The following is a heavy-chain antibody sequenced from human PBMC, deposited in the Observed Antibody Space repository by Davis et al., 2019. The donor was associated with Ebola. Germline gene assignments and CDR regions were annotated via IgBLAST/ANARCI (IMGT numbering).Heavy chain of an antibody. Sequence: ASVKVSCKASGYTFTGYYMHWVRQAPGQGLEWMGWMNPNSGNTAYAQKFQGRVTMTRENSMSTAYMELSSLRSADTAVYFCARGGVAYSDLDYWGQGTLVAVSS. CDR3: ARGGVAYSDLDY. V-gene: IGHV1-8*02. CDR2: MNPNSGNT. CDR1: GYTFTGYY. J-gene: IGHJ4*02. D-gene: IGHD2-21*01.